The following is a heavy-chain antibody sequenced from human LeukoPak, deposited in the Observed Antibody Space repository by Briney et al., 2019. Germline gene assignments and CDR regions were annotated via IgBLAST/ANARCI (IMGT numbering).Heavy chain of an antibody. Sequence: SETLSLTCTVSGGSISSYYWSWIRQPAGKGLEWIGRIYSSRSIYNPSLKSRVTMSVDTSKNQFSLKLSSVTAADTAVYYCARAAGRDTTSGLDFDYWGQGILVTVSS. CDR3: ARAAGRDTTSGLDFDY. CDR1: GGSISSYY. V-gene: IGHV4-4*07. CDR2: IYSSRS. D-gene: IGHD1-26*01. J-gene: IGHJ4*02.